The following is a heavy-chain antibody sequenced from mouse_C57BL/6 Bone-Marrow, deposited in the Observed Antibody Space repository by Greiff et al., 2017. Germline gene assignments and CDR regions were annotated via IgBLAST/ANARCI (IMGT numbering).Heavy chain of an antibody. CDR1: GYTFTSYW. V-gene: IGHV1-62-3*01. CDR3: ARSKDYYAMDY. Sequence: QVQLQQPGAELVKPGASVKLSCKASGYTFTSYWMHWVKQRPGRGLEWIGRIDPNSGGTKYNEKFKGKATLTVDKPSSTAYMPLSSLTSEDSAVYFCARSKDYYAMDYWGQGTSVTVSS. CDR2: IDPNSGGT. J-gene: IGHJ4*01.